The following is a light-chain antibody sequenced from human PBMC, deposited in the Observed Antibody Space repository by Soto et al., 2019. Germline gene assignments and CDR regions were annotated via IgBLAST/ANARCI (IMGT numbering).Light chain of an antibody. J-gene: IGKJ5*01. Sequence: EIVLTQSPGTLSLSPGERATLSCRASQSVSSSYLAWYQQKPGQAPRLLIYGASSRATDIPDRFSGSGSGTDFTLTISRLEPEDFAVYYCQQYDSSPPITFGQGTRLEIK. V-gene: IGKV3-20*01. CDR1: QSVSSSY. CDR3: QQYDSSPPIT. CDR2: GAS.